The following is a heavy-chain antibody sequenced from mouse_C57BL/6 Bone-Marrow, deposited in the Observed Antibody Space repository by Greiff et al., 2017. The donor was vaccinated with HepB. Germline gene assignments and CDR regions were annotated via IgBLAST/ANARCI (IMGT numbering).Heavy chain of an antibody. Sequence: VQLQQSGPELVKPGASVKISCKASGYSFTSYYIHWVKQRPGQGLEGIGWIYPGSGNTKYNEKFKGKATLTADTSSSTAYMQLSSLTSEDSAVYYCARDYGSSYYFDYWGQGTTLTVSS. V-gene: IGHV1-66*01. CDR1: GYSFTSYY. CDR3: ARDYGSSYYFDY. CDR2: IYPGSGNT. D-gene: IGHD1-1*01. J-gene: IGHJ2*01.